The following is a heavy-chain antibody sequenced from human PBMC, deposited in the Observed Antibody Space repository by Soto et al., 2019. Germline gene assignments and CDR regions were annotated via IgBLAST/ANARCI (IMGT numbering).Heavy chain of an antibody. CDR1: GFTFSSHW. Sequence: EVQLVESGGSLVQPGGSLRLSCAASGFTFSSHWMHWVRQAPGKGLVWLSRVNTDGSTTNYADSVKGRFTISRDNAKNTLYLQINSLRVEDTAVYYCARGSYHSFWFDYWGQGTLVTVSS. V-gene: IGHV3-74*01. D-gene: IGHD5-18*01. CDR3: ARGSYHSFWFDY. CDR2: VNTDGSTT. J-gene: IGHJ4*02.